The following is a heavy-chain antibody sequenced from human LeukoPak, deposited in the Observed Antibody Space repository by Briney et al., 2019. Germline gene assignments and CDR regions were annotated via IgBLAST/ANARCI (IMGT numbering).Heavy chain of an antibody. V-gene: IGHV3-30*18. J-gene: IGHJ4*02. D-gene: IGHD3-10*01. Sequence: GGSLRLSCAASGFTFSSYGMHWVRQAPGKGLEWVAVISYDGSNKYYADSVKGRFTISRDNSKNTLYLQMNSLRAEGTAVYYCANSLWFGELVYWGQGTLVTVSS. CDR2: ISYDGSNK. CDR1: GFTFSSYG. CDR3: ANSLWFGELVY.